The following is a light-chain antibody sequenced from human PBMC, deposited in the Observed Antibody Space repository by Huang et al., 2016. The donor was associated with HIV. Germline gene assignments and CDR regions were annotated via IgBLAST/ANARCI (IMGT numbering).Light chain of an antibody. CDR3: QQFSSYPLI. CDR1: QGIPNY. Sequence: IQLTQSPSSLSIYVGDKVTITCRASQGIPNYVAWYQQRPGKAPKLLIYAASTLQNGVPSIFSGSGSGADFALSIANVQPEDSATYYCQQFSSYPLIFGGGTKVEIK. CDR2: AAS. J-gene: IGKJ4*01. V-gene: IGKV1-9*01.